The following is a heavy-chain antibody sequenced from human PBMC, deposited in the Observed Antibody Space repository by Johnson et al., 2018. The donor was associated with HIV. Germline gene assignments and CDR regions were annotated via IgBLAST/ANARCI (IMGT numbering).Heavy chain of an antibody. CDR1: AFTVSSNY. J-gene: IGHJ3*02. V-gene: IGHV3-66*02. Sequence: VQLVESGGGLVQPGGSPRLSCAASAFTVSSNYMSWVRQAPGKGLEWVSFIYSGDSTYYADSVKGRFTISRDNSKNTLYLQMTSLRAEDTAVYYCARTRQAAFDIWGQGTMVTVSS. CDR2: IYSGDST. CDR3: ARTRQAAFDI.